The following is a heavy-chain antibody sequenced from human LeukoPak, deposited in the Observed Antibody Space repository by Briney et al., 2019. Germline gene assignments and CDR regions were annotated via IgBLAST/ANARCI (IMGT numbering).Heavy chain of an antibody. CDR1: SGSITGYY. D-gene: IGHD6-19*01. J-gene: IGHJ4*02. Sequence: NPSETLSLTCTVSSGSITGYYWRWIRQPPGKGLEWIAYVYATGTTNYNPSLKTRATISIDTSKNQLSLTLTSLTATDTAVYYCARVGSGGAWFDFWGQGALVSISS. CDR2: VYATGTT. CDR3: ARVGSGGAWFDF. V-gene: IGHV4-59*01.